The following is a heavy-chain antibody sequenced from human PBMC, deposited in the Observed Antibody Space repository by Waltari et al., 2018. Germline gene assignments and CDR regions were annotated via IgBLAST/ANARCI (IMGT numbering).Heavy chain of an antibody. D-gene: IGHD6-13*01. CDR2: IDHSWST. CDR3: ARDLAAAGLGFDY. Sequence: QVQLQESGPGLVKPSETLSLTCAVSGYSISSGYYWGWIRQPPGKGLEWIGSIDHSWSTYYNPSLKSRVTISVDTSKNKVSLKLSSVTAADTAVYYCARDLAAAGLGFDYWGQGTLVTVSS. J-gene: IGHJ4*02. V-gene: IGHV4-38-2*01. CDR1: GYSISSGYY.